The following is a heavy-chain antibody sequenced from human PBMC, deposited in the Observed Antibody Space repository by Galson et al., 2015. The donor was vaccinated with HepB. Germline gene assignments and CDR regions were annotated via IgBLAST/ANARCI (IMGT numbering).Heavy chain of an antibody. J-gene: IGHJ4*02. D-gene: IGHD1-26*01. CDR3: AREALVGASFDF. Sequence: SLRLSCAASGFTFDDYGMSWVRQVPGKGLEWVSSINWNGVSTAYRDSVKGRFTVSRDNAKSYLYLQMKSLRAEDTALYYCAREALVGASFDFWGQGTLVTVSS. CDR1: GFTFDDYG. CDR2: INWNGVST. V-gene: IGHV3-20*04.